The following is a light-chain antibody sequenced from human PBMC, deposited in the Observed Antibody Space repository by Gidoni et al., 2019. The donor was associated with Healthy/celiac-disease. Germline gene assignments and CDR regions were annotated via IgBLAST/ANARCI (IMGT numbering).Light chain of an antibody. V-gene: IGKV3-15*01. CDR3: QQYNNWPGT. CDR2: GAS. Sequence: EIVLTQSPAPLSVSPGERATLSCRASQSVSSNLAWYQQKPGQAPRLLIYGASTRATGIPDRFSGSGSGTEFTLTISSLQSEDFAVYYCQQYNNWPGTFGQGTKVEIK. J-gene: IGKJ1*01. CDR1: QSVSSN.